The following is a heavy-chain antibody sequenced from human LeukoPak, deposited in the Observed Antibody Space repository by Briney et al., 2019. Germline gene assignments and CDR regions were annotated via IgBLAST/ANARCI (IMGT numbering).Heavy chain of an antibody. CDR1: GFTFNNAW. Sequence: GGSLRLSCAASGFTFNNAWMSWVRQTPGQGLMWVARIQSGGSTIYADSVQSRFTISRDNAKNTVYLQMNSLRVDDTAVYFCTRAITYFYGSVTYDWFESWGQGIRVTVSS. V-gene: IGHV3-74*01. J-gene: IGHJ5*01. CDR2: IQSGGST. CDR3: TRAITYFYGSVTYDWFES. D-gene: IGHD3-10*01.